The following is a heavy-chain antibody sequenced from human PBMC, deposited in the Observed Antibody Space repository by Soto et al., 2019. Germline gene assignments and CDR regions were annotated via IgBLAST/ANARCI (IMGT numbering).Heavy chain of an antibody. CDR2: ISSGSSTI. Sequence: PGGSLRLSCAASGFTFSIYSMNRVRQAPGRGLEWLSYISSGSSTISYADSVKGRFTISRDNAKNSLFLQMNSLRAEDTAVYYCARVGWAAYHHYMDVWGKGTTVTVSS. J-gene: IGHJ6*03. CDR1: GFTFSIYS. V-gene: IGHV3-48*01. D-gene: IGHD3-16*01. CDR3: ARVGWAAYHHYMDV.